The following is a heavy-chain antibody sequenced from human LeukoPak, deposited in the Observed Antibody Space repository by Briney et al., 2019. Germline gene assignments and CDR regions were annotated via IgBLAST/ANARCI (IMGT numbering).Heavy chain of an antibody. Sequence: GGSLRLSCAASGFTFDDYTMPWVRKAPGKGLKWVSLISWDGGSTYYADSVKGRFTISRDNSKNSLYLQMNSLRTEDTALYYCAKDKYGSGSYLFDYWGQGTLVTVSS. CDR3: AKDKYGSGSYLFDY. V-gene: IGHV3-43*01. J-gene: IGHJ4*02. CDR1: GFTFDDYT. D-gene: IGHD3-10*01. CDR2: ISWDGGST.